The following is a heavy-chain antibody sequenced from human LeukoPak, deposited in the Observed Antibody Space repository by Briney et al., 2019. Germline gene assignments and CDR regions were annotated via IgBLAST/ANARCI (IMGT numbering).Heavy chain of an antibody. Sequence: PGGSLRLSCAASGFTFSSYNMNWVRQAPGKGLEWVSSITIGSSYIYYADSVKGRFTISRDNAKNSLYLQMNSLGAEDTAVYYCARDPYSGSYGNYYYYFLDVWGKGTTVTISS. V-gene: IGHV3-21*01. CDR2: ITIGSSYI. CDR3: ARDPYSGSYGNYYYYFLDV. CDR1: GFTFSSYN. J-gene: IGHJ6*03. D-gene: IGHD1-26*01.